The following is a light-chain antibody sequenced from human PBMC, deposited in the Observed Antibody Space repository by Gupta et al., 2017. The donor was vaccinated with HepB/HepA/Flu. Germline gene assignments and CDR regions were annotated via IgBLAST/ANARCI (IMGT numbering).Light chain of an antibody. J-gene: IGLJ2*01. CDR3: HAWDTNTAV. V-gene: IGLV3-1*01. Sequence: SYELTQPPSVSVSPGQTASITCSGDNLGDKYAFWFQQKPGQSPVLVIYHDYKRPSGIPGRFSGSNSGNTATLTIGGTQALDEADYYCHAWDTNTAVFGGGTKLTVL. CDR1: NLGDKY. CDR2: HDY.